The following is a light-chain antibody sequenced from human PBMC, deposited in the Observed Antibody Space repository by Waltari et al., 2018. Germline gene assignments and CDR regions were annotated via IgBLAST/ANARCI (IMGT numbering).Light chain of an antibody. V-gene: IGKV3-15*01. CDR2: GAS. J-gene: IGKJ5*01. CDR3: QQYLQWPPAIT. Sequence: ILLTQSPATLSVSPGERATLSCRASQNIYNRLAWYQHKPGHAPRPPIYGASNRAADIPARFSGSGFGTDFSLTLNSLQSEDFAVYYCQQYLQWPPAITFGPGTRLDFK. CDR1: QNIYNR.